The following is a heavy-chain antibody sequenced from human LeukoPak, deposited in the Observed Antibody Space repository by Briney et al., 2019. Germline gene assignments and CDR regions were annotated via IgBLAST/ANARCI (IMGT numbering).Heavy chain of an antibody. J-gene: IGHJ4*02. V-gene: IGHV3-74*01. CDR3: ATDRGWRTSGYYLYYFEY. CDR2: IESDGSST. CDR1: GFTFNSYL. D-gene: IGHD3-3*01. Sequence: GGSLRLSCAASGFTFNSYLMHWVRQAPGKGLVWVSRIESDGSSTTYADSVKGRFTISRDNAKNTLFLQMDSLRADDAAVYYCATDRGWRTSGYYLYYFEYWGQGTLVTYSS.